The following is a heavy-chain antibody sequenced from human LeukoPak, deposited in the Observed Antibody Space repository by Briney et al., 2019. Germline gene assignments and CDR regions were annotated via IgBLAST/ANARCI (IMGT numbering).Heavy chain of an antibody. CDR2: INPSGGST. D-gene: IGHD2-2*01. CDR1: GYTFTSYY. V-gene: IGHV1-46*01. J-gene: IGHJ5*02. Sequence: ASVKVSCKASGYTFTSYYMHWVRQAPGQGLEWMGIINPSGGSTSYAQKFQGRVTMTRDTSTSTVYMELSSLRSEDTAVYYCARGVIVVVPAAPPEVWFDPWGQGTLVTVSS. CDR3: ARGVIVVVPAAPPEVWFDP.